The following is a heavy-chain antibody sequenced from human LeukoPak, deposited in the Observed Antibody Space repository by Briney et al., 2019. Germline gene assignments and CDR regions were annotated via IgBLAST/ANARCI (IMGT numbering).Heavy chain of an antibody. Sequence: SETLSLTCTISGGSTNTYYWSWIRQPPGKGLEWIGYIYYIGSTNYSPSLKSRATISVDTSKNQFSLKLSSVTAADTAVYYCARHLGVTMVRGVIDYWGQGTLVTVSS. CDR2: IYYIGST. V-gene: IGHV4-59*08. D-gene: IGHD3-10*01. CDR1: GGSTNTYY. CDR3: ARHLGVTMVRGVIDY. J-gene: IGHJ4*02.